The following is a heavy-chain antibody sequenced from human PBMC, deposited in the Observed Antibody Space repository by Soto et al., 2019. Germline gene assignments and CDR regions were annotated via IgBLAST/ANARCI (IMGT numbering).Heavy chain of an antibody. Sequence: GPVKVSCKASGYTFTSYGISWVRQAPGQGLEWMGWISAYNGNTNYAQKLQGRVTMTTDTSTSTAYMELRSLRSDDTAVYYCARAYYDILTGPARYYYYYGMDVWGQGTTVTVSS. D-gene: IGHD3-9*01. V-gene: IGHV1-18*04. CDR3: ARAYYDILTGPARYYYYYGMDV. CDR2: ISAYNGNT. J-gene: IGHJ6*02. CDR1: GYTFTSYG.